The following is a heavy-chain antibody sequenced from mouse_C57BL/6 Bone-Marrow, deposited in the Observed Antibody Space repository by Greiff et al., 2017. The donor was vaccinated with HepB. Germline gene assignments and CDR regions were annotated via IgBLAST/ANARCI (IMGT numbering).Heavy chain of an antibody. CDR2: IDPSDSYT. J-gene: IGHJ2*01. D-gene: IGHD5-5*01. Sequence: QVQLQQPGAELVKPGASVKLSCKASGYTFPSYWMQWVKQRPGQGLEWIGEIDPSDSYTNYNQKFKGKATLTVDTSSSTAYMQLSSLTSEDSAVYYCAPYLGYWGQGTTLTVSS. V-gene: IGHV1-50*01. CDR1: GYTFPSYW. CDR3: APYLGY.